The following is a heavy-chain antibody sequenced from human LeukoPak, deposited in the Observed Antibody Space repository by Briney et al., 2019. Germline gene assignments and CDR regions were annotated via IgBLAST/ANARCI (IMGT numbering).Heavy chain of an antibody. CDR1: GFTLSTSW. CDR2: INRDGSQI. Sequence: PGGSLRLSCAASGFTLSTSWMTWVRQAPGKGLEWVTNINRDGSQIDYMDSVKGRFTISRDSANNALYLQMNSLRAEDTAVYYCARGGLTAGFDYWGQGTLVTASS. CDR3: ARGGLTAGFDY. V-gene: IGHV3-7*01. D-gene: IGHD3-10*01. J-gene: IGHJ4*02.